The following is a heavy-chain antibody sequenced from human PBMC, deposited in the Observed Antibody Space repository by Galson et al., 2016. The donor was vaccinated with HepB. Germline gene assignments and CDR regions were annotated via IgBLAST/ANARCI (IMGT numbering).Heavy chain of an antibody. CDR2: ISPSGGGT. CDR3: AREQAIVVVQGGDYYGMDV. V-gene: IGHV1-46*01. CDR1: GSTFTSYY. D-gene: IGHD3-10*01. Sequence: SVKVSCKASGSTFTSYYLHWVRQAPGQGLEWMGVISPSGGGTTYAQKFQGRVTMTRDTSTSTVYMELRSLRSEDTAVYYCAREQAIVVVQGGDYYGMDVWGQGTTVIVSS. J-gene: IGHJ6*02.